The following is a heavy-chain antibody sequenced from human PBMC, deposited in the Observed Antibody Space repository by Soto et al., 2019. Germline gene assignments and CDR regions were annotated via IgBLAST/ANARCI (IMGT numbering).Heavy chain of an antibody. CDR1: GYTFTGYY. D-gene: IGHD6-13*01. CDR2: INPNSGGT. V-gene: IGHV1-2*04. Sequence: QVQLVQSGAEVKKPGASVKVSCKASGYTFTGYYMHWVRQAPGQGLEWMGWINPNSGGTNYAQKFQGWVTMTRDTSISTAYMQLSRLRSDDTAVYYCAREAYSGQQLAYDYWGQGTLVTVSS. J-gene: IGHJ4*02. CDR3: AREAYSGQQLAYDY.